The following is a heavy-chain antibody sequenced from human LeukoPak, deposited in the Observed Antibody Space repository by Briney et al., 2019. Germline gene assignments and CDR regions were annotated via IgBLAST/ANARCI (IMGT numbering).Heavy chain of an antibody. Sequence: GGSLRLSCAGSGFTFNTYSMNWVRQAPGKGLEWVSSISSSSSYRYYADSVKGRFTISRDNAKNSLYLQMNSLRAEDTAVYYCAREGYSPRDGYNFNFDYWGQGTLVTVSS. CDR3: AREGYSPRDGYNFNFDY. D-gene: IGHD5-24*01. CDR2: ISSSSSYR. J-gene: IGHJ4*02. CDR1: GFTFNTYS. V-gene: IGHV3-21*01.